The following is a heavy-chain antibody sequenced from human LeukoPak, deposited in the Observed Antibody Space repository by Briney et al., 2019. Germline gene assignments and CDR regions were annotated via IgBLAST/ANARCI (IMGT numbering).Heavy chain of an antibody. CDR3: ARDCYGWHDRWDY. V-gene: IGHV3-21*01. CDR2: IGTTGNYI. Sequence: PGGSLRLSCAASGFTFSNYLMNWVRQAPGKGLEWVSSIGTTGNYIYYSDSVKGRFTISRDNAKDSLFLQMNSLRTEDTGVYYCARDCYGWHDRWDYWGLGTQVIVSS. CDR1: GFTFSNYL. D-gene: IGHD1-26*01. J-gene: IGHJ4*02.